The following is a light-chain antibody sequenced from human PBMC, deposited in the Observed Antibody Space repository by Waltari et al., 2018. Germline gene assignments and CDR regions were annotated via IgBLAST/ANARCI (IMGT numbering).Light chain of an antibody. CDR1: GSAVGPSDY. CDR3: SSQTFDRLVL. V-gene: IGLV2-14*03. J-gene: IGLJ3*02. Sequence: QSALTRPASVSVSPGQSITISCSGVGSAVGPSDYVSWHLHHPGKAPQVIIYDVTNRPSGVSDRFSASKSDNTASLTISRLQPEDEADYYCSSQTFDRLVLFGGGTRLTVL. CDR2: DVT.